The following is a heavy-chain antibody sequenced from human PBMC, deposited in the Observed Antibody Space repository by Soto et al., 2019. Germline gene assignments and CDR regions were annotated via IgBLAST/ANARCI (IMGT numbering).Heavy chain of an antibody. CDR1: GLTFSSHA. D-gene: IGHD6-19*01. J-gene: IGHJ4*02. Sequence: GGSLRLSCVVSGLTFSSHAMTWVRQAPGKGLEWVSGISDSGGSTFYADSVKGRFTISRDNAKNTLYLQMKSLRVEDTALYYCAKDGGWSLAVAGLFDYWGPGTQVTVSS. V-gene: IGHV3-23*01. CDR2: ISDSGGST. CDR3: AKDGGWSLAVAGLFDY.